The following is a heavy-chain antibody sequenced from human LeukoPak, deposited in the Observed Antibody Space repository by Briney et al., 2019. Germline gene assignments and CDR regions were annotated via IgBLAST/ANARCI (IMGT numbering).Heavy chain of an antibody. V-gene: IGHV3-74*03. CDR3: AIRSRYTFIVVAGVIDS. Sequence: QSGGSLRLSCAASGFTFSRDWMHWVRQAPGKGLVWVSRISDDGSITTYADSVQGRFTISRDNAKSTVFLQMNSLRVEDTAVYFCAIRSRYTFIVVAGVIDSWGQGTLVTVSS. J-gene: IGHJ4*02. D-gene: IGHD6-19*01. CDR2: ISDDGSIT. CDR1: GFTFSRDW.